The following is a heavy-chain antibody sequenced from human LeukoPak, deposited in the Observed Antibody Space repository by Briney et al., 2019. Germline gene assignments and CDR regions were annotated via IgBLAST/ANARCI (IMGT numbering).Heavy chain of an antibody. J-gene: IGHJ4*02. D-gene: IGHD5-18*01. V-gene: IGHV3-23*01. CDR2: ISGSGGST. CDR3: AKLSGYSYGYVSDY. CDR1: GFSFSSYA. Sequence: GGSLRLSCAASGFSFSSYAMIWVRQAPGKGLEWVSAISGSGGSTYYAGSVKGRFTISRDNSKDTLYLQMNSLRAEDTAVYYCAKLSGYSYGYVSDYWGQGTLVTVSS.